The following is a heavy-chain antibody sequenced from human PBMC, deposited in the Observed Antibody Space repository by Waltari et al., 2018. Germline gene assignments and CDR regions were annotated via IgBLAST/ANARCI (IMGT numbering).Heavy chain of an antibody. J-gene: IGHJ3*01. V-gene: IGHV3-48*02. Sequence: EGQLVESGGGLVQPGGSLKVACAASRFNFGDYSMNWVRQAPEKGLEGVAYIATYSDTFYGDSVKGRFTISRDNVNNLLYLDMTRLREDDTAIYYCVRDHRWAFDLWGQGTMVTVSS. CDR3: VRDHRWAFDL. CDR2: IATYSDT. CDR1: RFNFGDYS. D-gene: IGHD2-15*01.